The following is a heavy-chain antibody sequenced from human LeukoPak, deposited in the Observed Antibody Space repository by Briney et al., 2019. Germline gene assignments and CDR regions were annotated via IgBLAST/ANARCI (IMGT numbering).Heavy chain of an antibody. CDR2: IYYSGST. J-gene: IGHJ4*02. CDR1: GYSISSGYY. CDR3: AASSSFRDTFDY. Sequence: SETLSLTCTVSGYSISSGYYWGWIRQPPGKGLEWIGYIYYSGSTNYNPSLKSRVTISVDTPKNQFSLKLSSVTAADTAVYYCAASSSFRDTFDYWGQGTLVTVSS. V-gene: IGHV4-61*01. D-gene: IGHD6-6*01.